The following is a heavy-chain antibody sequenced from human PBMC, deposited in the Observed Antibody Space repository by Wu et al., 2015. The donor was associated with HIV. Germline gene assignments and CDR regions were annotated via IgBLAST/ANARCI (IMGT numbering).Heavy chain of an antibody. Sequence: QVQLVQSGAEVKKPGASVKVSCKASGYTFTGYYIHWVRQAPGQGLEWMGWIDPASGAIRSAQKFQGRVTMTRDTSMETVYMELHSLTSGDTAVYYCARDATPITTEFDFWGQGTLITVSS. CDR2: IDPASGAI. J-gene: IGHJ4*02. D-gene: IGHD4-11*01. CDR1: GYTFTGYY. V-gene: IGHV1-2*02. CDR3: ARDATPITTEFDF.